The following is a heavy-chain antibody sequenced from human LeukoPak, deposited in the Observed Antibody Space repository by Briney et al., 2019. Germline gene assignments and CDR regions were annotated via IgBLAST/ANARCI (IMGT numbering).Heavy chain of an antibody. D-gene: IGHD1-14*01. Sequence: GGSLRVSCAASGFTFRVYWRHEGRQVPGQGLVWVSRINPGGSSTAYADSVKGRFTISRDNAKNTLYLQMDSLRADDTGVYYCARSNQADDYWGQGTLVTVSS. CDR1: GFTFRVYW. V-gene: IGHV3-74*01. CDR3: ARSNQADDY. J-gene: IGHJ4*02. CDR2: INPGGSST.